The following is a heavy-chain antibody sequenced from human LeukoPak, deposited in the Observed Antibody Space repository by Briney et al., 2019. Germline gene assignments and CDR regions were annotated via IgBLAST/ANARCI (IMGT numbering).Heavy chain of an antibody. V-gene: IGHV4-59*08. D-gene: IGHD3-10*01. Sequence: SETLSLTCTVSGGSISSYYWSWIRQPPRKGLEWIGYIYYSGSTNYNPSLKSRVTISVDTSKNRFSLKLSSVTAADTAVYYCARQGSGSGRGYFDYWGQGTLVTVSS. CDR1: GGSISSYY. CDR3: ARQGSGSGRGYFDY. J-gene: IGHJ4*02. CDR2: IYYSGST.